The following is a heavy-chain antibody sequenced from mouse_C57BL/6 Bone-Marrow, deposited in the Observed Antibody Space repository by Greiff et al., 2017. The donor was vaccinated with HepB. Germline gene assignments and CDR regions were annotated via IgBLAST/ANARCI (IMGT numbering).Heavy chain of an antibody. D-gene: IGHD1-1*01. Sequence: VQLQQPGAELVKPGASVKMSCKASGYTFTSYWITWVKQRPGQGLEWIGDIYPGSGSTNYNEKFKSKATLTVDTSSSTAYMQLSSLTSEDSAVYYCARRAVVATGAMDYWGQGTSVTVSS. CDR1: GYTFTSYW. J-gene: IGHJ4*01. V-gene: IGHV1-55*01. CDR2: IYPGSGST. CDR3: ARRAVVATGAMDY.